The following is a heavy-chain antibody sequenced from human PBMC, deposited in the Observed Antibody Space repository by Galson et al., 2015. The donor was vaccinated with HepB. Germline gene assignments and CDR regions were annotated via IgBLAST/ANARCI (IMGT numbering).Heavy chain of an antibody. CDR1: RDSVSRHSAA. CDR3: ARGAETAAGTPLIVY. V-gene: IGHV6-1*01. J-gene: IGHJ4*01. CDR2: TYYRSKWYN. D-gene: IGHD6-13*01. Sequence: SAISRDSVSRHSAAWNWIRQSQSRGLEWLGRTYYRSKWYNNYAVSVRSRITINPDTSKNQFSLQLNSVTPEATAVYDCARGAETAAGTPLIVYWGQGTLVTVSS.